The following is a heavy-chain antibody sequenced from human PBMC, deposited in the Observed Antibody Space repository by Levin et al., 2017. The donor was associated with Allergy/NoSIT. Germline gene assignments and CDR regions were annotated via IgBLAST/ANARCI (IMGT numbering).Heavy chain of an antibody. CDR2: ISSDGSNI. J-gene: IGHJ6*02. D-gene: IGHD3-10*01. CDR3: ARASPYYYASGSPFGMDV. CDR1: GFTFSDYY. V-gene: IGHV3-11*01. Sequence: VGSLRLSCAVSGFTFSDYYMSWIRQAPGKGLEWVSYISSDGSNIYYADSVKGRFTVSRDNAKKSLYLQMSSLTAEDTAVYYCARASPYYYASGSPFGMDVWGQGTTVTVAS.